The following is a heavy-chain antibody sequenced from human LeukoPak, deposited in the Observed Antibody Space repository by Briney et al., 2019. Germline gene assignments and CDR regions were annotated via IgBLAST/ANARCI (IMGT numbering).Heavy chain of an antibody. CDR2: IKQDGSEK. J-gene: IGHJ4*02. Sequence: GGSLRLSCAASGFRFSSYWMSWVRQAPGKGLDWVANIKQDGSEKYYVDSVKGRFTISRDNAKNSLYLQMNSLRAEDTAVYFCAREWAGPSFDYWGQGTLVTVSS. V-gene: IGHV3-7*01. CDR1: GFRFSSYW. CDR3: AREWAGPSFDY. D-gene: IGHD6-19*01.